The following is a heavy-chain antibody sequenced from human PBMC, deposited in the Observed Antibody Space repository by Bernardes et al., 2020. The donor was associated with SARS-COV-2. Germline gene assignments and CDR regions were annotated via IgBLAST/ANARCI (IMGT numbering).Heavy chain of an antibody. V-gene: IGHV3-13*05. CDR3: ARGARDYSDSSGYFSPPFDY. CDR1: GFTFSSYD. CDR2: IGSAGDP. D-gene: IGHD3-22*01. Sequence: GGSLRLSCAASGFTFSSYDMHWVRQSSGKGLEWVSGIGSAGDPYYPGSVKGRLTISRENAKNSLFLQMNSLRAGDTAVYYCARGARDYSDSSGYFSPPFDYWGQGILVTVSS. J-gene: IGHJ4*02.